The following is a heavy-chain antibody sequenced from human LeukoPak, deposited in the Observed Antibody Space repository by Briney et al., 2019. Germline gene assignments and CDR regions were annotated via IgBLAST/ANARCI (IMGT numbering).Heavy chain of an antibody. CDR3: ARVDYYGSGTYYRFDY. Sequence: SQTLSLTCTVSGGSISSGDYYWSWIRQPPGKGPEWIGYTYYSGSTYYNPSLKSRVTISVDTSKNQFSLKLSSVTAADTAVYYCARVDYYGSGTYYRFDYWDQGTLVTVSS. J-gene: IGHJ4*02. V-gene: IGHV4-30-4*01. CDR1: GGSISSGDYY. D-gene: IGHD3-10*01. CDR2: TYYSGST.